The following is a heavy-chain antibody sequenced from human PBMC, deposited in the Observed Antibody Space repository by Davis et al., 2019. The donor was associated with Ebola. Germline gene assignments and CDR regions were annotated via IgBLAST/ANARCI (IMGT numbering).Heavy chain of an antibody. J-gene: IGHJ6*04. Sequence: ASVQVSCKASAYTFNSFDIHWVRQATGQGLEWMGWMNPNSGNTGYAQRFQGRVTMTRNTSISTAYMELSSLRSEDTAVYYCARVDNNYYYGLDVWGKGTTVTVSS. V-gene: IGHV1-8*01. CDR1: AYTFNSFD. CDR2: MNPNSGNT. D-gene: IGHD3-9*01. CDR3: ARVDNNYYYGLDV.